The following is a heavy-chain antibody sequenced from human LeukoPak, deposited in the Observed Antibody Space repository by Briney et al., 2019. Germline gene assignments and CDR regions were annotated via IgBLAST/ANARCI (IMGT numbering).Heavy chain of an antibody. CDR2: ISTGSSTI. CDR3: ARDTAFDI. Sequence: PGGSLRLSCVASGFSFNDYPMHWVRQAPGKGLEWVSYISTGSSTIYYADSVKGRFTISRDNAKNSLYLQVNSLRDEDTAVYYCARDTAFDIWGQGTMVTVSS. J-gene: IGHJ3*02. V-gene: IGHV3-48*02. CDR1: GFSFNDYP.